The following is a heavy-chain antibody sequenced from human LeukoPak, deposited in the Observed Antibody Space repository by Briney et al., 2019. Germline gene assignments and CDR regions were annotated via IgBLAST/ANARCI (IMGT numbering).Heavy chain of an antibody. Sequence: GASVKVSCKASGYTFTGYYMHWVRQAPGQGLELMGWINPNSGGTNYVQVFQGRVTMTRDTSISTAYMELSRLRSDGTAVYYCARVFSSSWFDAFDIWGQGTMVTVSS. J-gene: IGHJ3*02. CDR2: INPNSGGT. CDR1: GYTFTGYY. CDR3: ARVFSSSWFDAFDI. D-gene: IGHD6-13*01. V-gene: IGHV1-2*02.